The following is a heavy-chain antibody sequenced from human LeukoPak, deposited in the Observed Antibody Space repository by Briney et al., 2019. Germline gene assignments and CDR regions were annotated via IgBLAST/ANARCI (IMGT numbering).Heavy chain of an antibody. J-gene: IGHJ4*02. CDR1: GFTFSSYA. CDR3: ARDESAYSSTWSPDY. Sequence: GGSLRLSCAASGFTFSSYAMHWVRQAPGKGLQYVSAISGDGDSTYYADSVKGRFTISRDNSKNTLYLQMGSLRVEDMAVYYCARDESAYSSTWSPDYWGQGTLVTVSS. D-gene: IGHD6-6*01. CDR2: ISGDGDST. V-gene: IGHV3-64*02.